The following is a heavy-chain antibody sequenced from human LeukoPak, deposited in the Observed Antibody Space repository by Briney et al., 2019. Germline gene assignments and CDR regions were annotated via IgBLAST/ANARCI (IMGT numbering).Heavy chain of an antibody. V-gene: IGHV3-33*01. J-gene: IGHJ4*02. Sequence: GGSLRLSCAASGFTFSSYGMHWVRQAPGKGLEWVAVIWYDGSNKYYADSVKGRFTISRDNSKNTLYLQMNSLRAEDTAVYYCARPNLNDVSYFDYWGQGTLVTVSS. CDR1: GFTFSSYG. D-gene: IGHD1-1*01. CDR3: ARPNLNDVSYFDY. CDR2: IWYDGSNK.